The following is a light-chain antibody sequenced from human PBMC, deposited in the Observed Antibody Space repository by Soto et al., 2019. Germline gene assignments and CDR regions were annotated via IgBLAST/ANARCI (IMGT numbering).Light chain of an antibody. J-gene: IGLJ1*01. Sequence: QSVLTQPASVSGSPGQSITISCAGTGGDIGYFNYVSWYQQQPGKAPKPMIYEVDNRPSGVSVRFSGSKSGSTASLTISGLQAEDEADYYCKSYAAGSIDVFGTGTKANVL. CDR3: KSYAAGSIDV. CDR2: EVD. V-gene: IGLV2-14*01. CDR1: GGDIGYFNY.